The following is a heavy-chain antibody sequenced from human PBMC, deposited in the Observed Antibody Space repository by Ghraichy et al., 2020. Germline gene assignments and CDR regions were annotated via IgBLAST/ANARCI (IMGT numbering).Heavy chain of an antibody. D-gene: IGHD4-17*01. V-gene: IGHV1-46*01. Sequence: ASVKVSCKASGYTFTSYYMHWVRQAPGQGLEWMGIINPSGGSTSYAQKFQGRVTMTRDTSTSTVYMELSSLRSEDTAVYYCARDVVRTTVTKDVPRQGLNYYYCFGLDALGQGTTVTVSS. J-gene: IGHJ6*02. CDR1: GYTFTSYY. CDR3: ARDVVRTTVTKDVPRQGLNYYYCFGLDA. CDR2: INPSGGST.